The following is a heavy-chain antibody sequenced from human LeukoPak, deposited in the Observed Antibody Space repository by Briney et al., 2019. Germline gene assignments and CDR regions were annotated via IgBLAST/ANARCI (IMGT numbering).Heavy chain of an antibody. CDR2: IGKDGSEK. J-gene: IGHJ4*02. D-gene: IGHD5-24*01. CDR1: GFAFPGYW. Sequence: QPGGSLRLSCAASGFAFPGYWMVWVRQAPGKGLEWVAFIGKDGSEKAYADSVKDRFTISRDNARNSLYLQMNSLGVEDTAVYYCTRDIVWLQLQNWGQGALVTVSS. V-gene: IGHV3-7*01. CDR3: TRDIVWLQLQN.